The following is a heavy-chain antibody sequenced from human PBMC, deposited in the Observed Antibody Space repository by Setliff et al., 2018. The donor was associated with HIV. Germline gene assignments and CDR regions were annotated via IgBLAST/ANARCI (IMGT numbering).Heavy chain of an antibody. CDR3: ARLPRQLLKGAAAYFDY. V-gene: IGHV4-61*10. CDR1: GTSISSGTYY. J-gene: IGHJ4*02. CDR2: ILSSGRT. D-gene: IGHD5-18*01. Sequence: SETLSLTCNVSGTSISSGTYYWSWIRQPAGKGLEWVGHILSSGRTNYNPSLKSRVTISIDTSKNQFSLRLSSVTAADTAVYYCARLPRQLLKGAAAYFDYWGQGTLVTVSS.